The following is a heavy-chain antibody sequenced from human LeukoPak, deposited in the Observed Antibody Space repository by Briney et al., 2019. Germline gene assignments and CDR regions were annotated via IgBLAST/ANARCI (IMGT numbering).Heavy chain of an antibody. Sequence: PGGSLRLSCAASGFTFSSYAMHWVRQAPGKGLEWVAVISYDGSNKYYADSVKGRFTISRDNSKNTLYLQMNSLRAEDTAVYYCARELGGELLDYWGQGTLVTVSS. D-gene: IGHD1-26*01. CDR2: ISYDGSNK. J-gene: IGHJ4*02. V-gene: IGHV3-30-3*01. CDR3: ARELGGELLDY. CDR1: GFTFSSYA.